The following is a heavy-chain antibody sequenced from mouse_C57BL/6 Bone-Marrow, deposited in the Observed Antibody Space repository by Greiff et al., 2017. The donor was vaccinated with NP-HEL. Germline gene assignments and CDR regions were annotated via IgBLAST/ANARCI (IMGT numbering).Heavy chain of an antibody. CDR2: IWTGGGT. J-gene: IGHJ1*03. Sequence: QVQLKESGPGLVAPSQSLSITCTVSGFSLTSYAISWVRQPPGKGLEWLGVIWTGGGTNYNSALKSRLSISKDNSKSQVFLKMNSLQTDDTARYYCARKIYYYGSSYGWYFDVWGTGTTVTVSS. D-gene: IGHD1-1*01. CDR1: GFSLTSYA. CDR3: ARKIYYYGSSYGWYFDV. V-gene: IGHV2-9-1*01.